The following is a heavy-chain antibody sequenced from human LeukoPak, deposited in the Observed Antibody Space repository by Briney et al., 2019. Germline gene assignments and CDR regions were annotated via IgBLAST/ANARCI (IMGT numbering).Heavy chain of an antibody. Sequence: SETLSLTCTVSGGSISSYYWSWIQQPPGKGLEWIGYIYYSGSTNYNPSLKSRVTISVDTSKNQFPLKLSSVTAADTAVYYCAREGGIAARPFDYWGQGTLVTVSS. V-gene: IGHV4-59*01. D-gene: IGHD6-6*01. J-gene: IGHJ4*02. CDR1: GGSISSYY. CDR2: IYYSGST. CDR3: AREGGIAARPFDY.